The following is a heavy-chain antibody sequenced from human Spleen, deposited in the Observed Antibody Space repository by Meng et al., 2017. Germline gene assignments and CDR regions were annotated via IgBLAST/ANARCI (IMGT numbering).Heavy chain of an antibody. V-gene: IGHV3-15*01. CDR3: TTGGPIGRGYYFDY. J-gene: IGHJ4*02. CDR2: IKSKPDGETT. D-gene: IGHD1-26*01. CDR1: GFTFSNAW. Sequence: GESLKISCEGSGFTFSNAWMTWVRQVSGKRLEWVGRIKSKPDGETTDYAAPVKGRFTISRDDSKNTLYLQMNSLKTADTAVYYCTTGGPIGRGYYFDYWGQGTLVTVSS.